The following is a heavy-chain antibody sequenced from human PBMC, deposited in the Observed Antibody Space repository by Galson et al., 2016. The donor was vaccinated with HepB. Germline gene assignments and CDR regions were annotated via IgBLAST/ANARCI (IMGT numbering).Heavy chain of an antibody. J-gene: IGHJ4*02. CDR1: GFTINNNY. CDR2: IYSGGRT. Sequence: SLRLSCAVSGFTINNNYMSWVRQAPGKGLEWVSLIYSGGRTDYVDSVKGRFTISRDNSKNTLYLQMNSLRAEDTAVYYCAAGNYVVVDWGQGTLVTVSS. CDR3: AAGNYVVVD. D-gene: IGHD2-15*01. V-gene: IGHV3-53*01.